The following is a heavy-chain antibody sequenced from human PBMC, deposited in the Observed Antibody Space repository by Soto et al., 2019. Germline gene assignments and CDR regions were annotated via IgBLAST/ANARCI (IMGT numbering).Heavy chain of an antibody. CDR3: ARDHRPVYGMDA. CDR2: ISAYNGNT. J-gene: IGHJ6*02. V-gene: IGHV1-18*04. Sequence: XSVKVSFKGSGYTFTSYGISWVRQAPGQGLEWMGWISAYNGNTNYAQKLQGRVTMTTDTSTSTAYMELRSLRSDDTAVYYCARDHRPVYGMDAWGQGTTVTVSS. CDR1: GYTFTSYG.